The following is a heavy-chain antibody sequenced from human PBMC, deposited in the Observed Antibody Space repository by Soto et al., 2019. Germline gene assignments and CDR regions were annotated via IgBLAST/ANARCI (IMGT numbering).Heavy chain of an antibody. D-gene: IGHD2-2*01. CDR2: IYYSGST. CDR3: ARQLDGPPAATRYYFAY. Sequence: QLQLQESGPGLVKPSETLSLTCTVSGGSISSSSYYWGWIRQPPGKGLEWIGSIYYSGSTYYNPSRKSRVTIPVDTSKNQFSLKLSSVTAADTAVYYCARQLDGPPAATRYYFAYWGQGTLVTVSS. J-gene: IGHJ4*02. CDR1: GGSISSSSYY. V-gene: IGHV4-39*01.